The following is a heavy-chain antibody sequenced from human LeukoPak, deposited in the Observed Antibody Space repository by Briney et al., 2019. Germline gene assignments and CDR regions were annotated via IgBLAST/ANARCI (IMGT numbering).Heavy chain of an antibody. V-gene: IGHV3-53*01. J-gene: IGHJ4*02. Sequence: TGGSLRLSCAASGFTVSSNYMSWVRQAPGKGLEWVSVIYSGGSTYYADSVKGRFTISRDNSKNTLYLQMNSLRAEDTAVYYCARLRWFGELFGDYWGQGTLVTVSS. D-gene: IGHD3-10*01. CDR2: IYSGGST. CDR1: GFTVSSNY. CDR3: ARLRWFGELFGDY.